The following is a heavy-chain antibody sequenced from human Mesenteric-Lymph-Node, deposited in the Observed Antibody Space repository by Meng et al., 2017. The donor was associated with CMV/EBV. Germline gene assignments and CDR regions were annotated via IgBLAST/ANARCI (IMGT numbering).Heavy chain of an antibody. D-gene: IGHD6-13*01. CDR3: ARASWDSSSWKKDY. Sequence: ASVKVSCKATGYTFTGYYMHWVRKAPGQGLEWMGWVNPKSGGTNYAQNFEGRVTMTTDTSISTAYMELSSLRSDDTAVYYCARASWDSSSWKKDYWGQGTLVTVSS. CDR2: VNPKSGGT. J-gene: IGHJ4*02. V-gene: IGHV1-2*02. CDR1: GYTFTGYY.